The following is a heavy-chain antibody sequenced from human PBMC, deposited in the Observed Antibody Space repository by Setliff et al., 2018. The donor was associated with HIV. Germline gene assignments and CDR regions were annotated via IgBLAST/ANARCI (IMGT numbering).Heavy chain of an antibody. J-gene: IGHJ4*02. Sequence: GGSLRLSCEASGFTLRSYAMYWVRQAPGKGLVWVSRINPDGSSTSYADSVKGRFTISRDNAKNSLYLQMNSLRAEDTATYYCARASAATYCSGGACYLPDYWGQGTLVTVSS. D-gene: IGHD2-15*01. CDR1: GFTLRSYA. CDR2: INPDGSST. V-gene: IGHV3-74*01. CDR3: ARASAATYCSGGACYLPDY.